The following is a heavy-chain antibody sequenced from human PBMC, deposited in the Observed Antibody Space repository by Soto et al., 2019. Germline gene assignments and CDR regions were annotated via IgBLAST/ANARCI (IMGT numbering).Heavy chain of an antibody. D-gene: IGHD6-25*01. J-gene: IGHJ6*02. V-gene: IGHV1-69*12. CDR2: ISPIFNTT. CDR3: ASGSASSDYYFYDVDV. Sequence: VQWVQSGTEVKKPGSSVKISCKASGGTFIAYAINWVRLAPGHGLQWMGGISPIFNTTDYAPHFQGRVTITAYESTRTVYMELSSLTSEDSAVYFCASGSASSDYYFYDVDVWGQGTTVTVSS. CDR1: GGTFIAYA.